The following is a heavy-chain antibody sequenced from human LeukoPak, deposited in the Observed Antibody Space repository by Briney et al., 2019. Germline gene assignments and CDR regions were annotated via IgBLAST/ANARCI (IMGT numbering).Heavy chain of an antibody. Sequence: GGSLGLSCEASGFTFGNFAMSWVRQAPGKGLEWVSGISGSGYYTYYADSVKGRFTISRDNSKNTLYIEMNSLRAEDTAVYYCAKDGSWGDYYFYMDVWGKGTTVTVSS. V-gene: IGHV3-23*01. J-gene: IGHJ6*03. D-gene: IGHD3-16*01. CDR2: ISGSGYYT. CDR1: GFTFGNFA. CDR3: AKDGSWGDYYFYMDV.